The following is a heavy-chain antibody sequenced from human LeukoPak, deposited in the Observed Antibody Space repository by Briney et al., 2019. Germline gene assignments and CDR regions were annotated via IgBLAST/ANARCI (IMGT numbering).Heavy chain of an antibody. CDR2: INPSGGST. J-gene: IGHJ4*02. V-gene: IGHV1-46*01. Sequence: GASVKVSCKASGYTFTSYYMHWVRRAPGQGLEGVGIINPSGGSTNYAQKFQGRVTMTRDTSTSTVYMEVSSPRFEDTAVYYCAREGDILTRYEHTSFDYWGQGTLVTVSS. D-gene: IGHD3-9*01. CDR3: AREGDILTRYEHTSFDY. CDR1: GYTFTSYY.